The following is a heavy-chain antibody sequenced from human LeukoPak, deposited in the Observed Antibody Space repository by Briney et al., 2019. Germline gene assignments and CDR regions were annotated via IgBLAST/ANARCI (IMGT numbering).Heavy chain of an antibody. CDR2: ISSSSSYI. CDR3: ARDQRPGYGDYVEEAFDY. CDR1: GFTFSSYS. V-gene: IGHV3-21*01. Sequence: GGSLRLSCAASGFTFSSYSMNWVRQAPGKGLEWVSSISSSSSYIYYADSVKGRFTISRDNAKNSLYLQMNSLRAEDTAVYYCARDQRPGYGDYVEEAFDYWGQGTLVTVSS. J-gene: IGHJ4*02. D-gene: IGHD4-17*01.